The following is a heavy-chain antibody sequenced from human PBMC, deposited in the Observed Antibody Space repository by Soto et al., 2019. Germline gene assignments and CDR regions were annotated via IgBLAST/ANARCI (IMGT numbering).Heavy chain of an antibody. CDR3: ARQLDTAMPLDY. D-gene: IGHD5-18*01. J-gene: IGHJ4*02. CDR1: GGTFSSYT. V-gene: IGHV1-69*02. Sequence: SVKVSCKASGGTFSSYTIGWVRQAPGQGLEWMGRIIPILGIANYAQKFQGRVTITADKSTSTAYMELSSLRSEDTAVYYCARQLDTAMPLDYWGQGTLVTVSS. CDR2: IIPILGIA.